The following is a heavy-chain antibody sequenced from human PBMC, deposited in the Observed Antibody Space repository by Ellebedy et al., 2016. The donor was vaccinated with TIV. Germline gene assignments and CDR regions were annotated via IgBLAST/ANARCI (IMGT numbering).Heavy chain of an antibody. CDR1: GFTFSTYY. CDR3: AREKWGHDY. V-gene: IGHV3-74*01. CDR2: IKGDGSRT. Sequence: PGGSLRLSCAASGFTFSTYYMHWVRQAPGKGLMWVSRIKGDGSRTNYADSVKGRFTISRDNAKNTLYLQMNSLRAEDTAVYYCAREKWGHDYWGQGTLITVSS. D-gene: IGHD2-8*01. J-gene: IGHJ4*02.